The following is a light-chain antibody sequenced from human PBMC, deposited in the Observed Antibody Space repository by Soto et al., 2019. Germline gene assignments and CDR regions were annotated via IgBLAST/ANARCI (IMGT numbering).Light chain of an antibody. J-gene: IGKJ3*01. V-gene: IGKV3-20*01. CDR1: QSVSANY. CDR2: GAS. CDR3: HQYGSSPFT. Sequence: EVMLTQSPATLSLYPGERATLSCRANQSVSANYLAWYQQKPGQAPRLLIYGASSRATGIPDRFSGSGSGTDFTLTISRLEPEDFAVFYCHQYGSSPFTFGPGTKVDIK.